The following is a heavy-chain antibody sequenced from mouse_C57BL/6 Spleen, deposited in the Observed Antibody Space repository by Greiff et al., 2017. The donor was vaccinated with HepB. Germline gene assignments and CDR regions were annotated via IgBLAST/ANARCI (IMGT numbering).Heavy chain of an antibody. CDR2: INPNNGGT. J-gene: IGHJ4*01. CDR1: GYTFTDYY. Sequence: VQLQQSGPELVKPGASVKISCKASGYTFTDYYMNWVKQSHGKSLEWIGDINPNNGGTSYNQKFKGKATLTVDKSSSTAYMELRSLTSEDSAVYYCARGVLWYAMDYWGQGTSVTVSS. V-gene: IGHV1-26*01. CDR3: ARGVLWYAMDY.